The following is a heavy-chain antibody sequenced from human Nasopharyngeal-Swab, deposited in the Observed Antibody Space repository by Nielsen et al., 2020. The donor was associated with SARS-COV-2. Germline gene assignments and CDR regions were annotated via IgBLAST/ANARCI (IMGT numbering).Heavy chain of an antibody. J-gene: IGHJ4*02. CDR2: ILVNRYT. Sequence: SETLSLTCTVSGGSITSSRHRWGWIRQPPGKGLQWIGQILVNRYTEYHPSVRGRITVSADTSENSFSLRLNSVTAADTAVYYCARLDPFGSEDKWGQGTLVTVSS. D-gene: IGHD3-3*01. CDR1: GGSITSSRHR. CDR3: ARLDPFGSEDK. V-gene: IGHV4-39*02.